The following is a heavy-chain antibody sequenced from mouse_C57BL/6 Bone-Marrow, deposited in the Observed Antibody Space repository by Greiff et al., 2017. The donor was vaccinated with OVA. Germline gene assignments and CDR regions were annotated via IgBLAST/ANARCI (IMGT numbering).Heavy chain of an antibody. CDR2: IYPRSGNT. CDR1: GYTFTSYG. D-gene: IGHD1-1*01. J-gene: IGHJ3*01. CDR3: ARDYYDGSWFAY. Sequence: QVQLQQSGAELARPGASVKLSCKASGYTFTSYGISWVKQRTGQGLEWIGEIYPRSGNTYYNEKFKGKATLTADKSSSTAYLELRSLTSEDSAVYFCARDYYDGSWFAYWGQGTLVTVSA. V-gene: IGHV1-81*01.